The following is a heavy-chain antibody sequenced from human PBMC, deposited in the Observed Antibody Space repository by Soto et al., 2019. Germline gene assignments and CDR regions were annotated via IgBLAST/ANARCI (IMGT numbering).Heavy chain of an antibody. D-gene: IGHD3-10*01. CDR1: GFTFSSYW. Sequence: EVQLVESGGGLVQSGGSLRLSCAASGFTFSSYWRHWVRQAPGKGLVWVSRIKGDEISTNYADSVKGRFTISRDNAKDTVFLQMSDLRAEDTAVYYCPRGALGSYYNDYWGQGILVTVSS. CDR3: PRGALGSYYNDY. V-gene: IGHV3-74*01. J-gene: IGHJ4*02. CDR2: IKGDEIST.